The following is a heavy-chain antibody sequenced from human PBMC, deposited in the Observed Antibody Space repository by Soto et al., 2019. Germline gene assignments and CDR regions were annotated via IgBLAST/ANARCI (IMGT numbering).Heavy chain of an antibody. V-gene: IGHV4-4*02. CDR2: IYHSGST. CDR1: SGSISSSNW. J-gene: IGHJ4*02. CDR3: ASRTSPFRFLQWLRHY. Sequence: SETLSLTCAVSSGSISSSNWWSWVRQPPGKGLEWIGEIYHSGSTNYNPSLKSRVTISVDKSKNQFSLKLSSVTAADTAVYYCASRTSPFRFLQWLRHYWGQGSLVIVSS. D-gene: IGHD5-12*01.